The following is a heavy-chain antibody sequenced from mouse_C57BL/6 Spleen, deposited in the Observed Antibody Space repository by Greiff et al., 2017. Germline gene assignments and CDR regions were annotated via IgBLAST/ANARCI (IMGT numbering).Heavy chain of an antibody. CDR1: GYTFTSYW. J-gene: IGHJ3*01. Sequence: VQLQQPGAELVRPGSSVKLSCKASGYTFTSYWMDWVKQRPGQGLEWIGNIYPSDSDTHYTQQFKDKATLTVDKSSSTAYMQLSSLTSEDSAFYYCAREGPYYGSSYGAYWGQGTLVTVSA. D-gene: IGHD1-1*01. CDR2: IYPSDSDT. CDR3: AREGPYYGSSYGAY. V-gene: IGHV1-61*01.